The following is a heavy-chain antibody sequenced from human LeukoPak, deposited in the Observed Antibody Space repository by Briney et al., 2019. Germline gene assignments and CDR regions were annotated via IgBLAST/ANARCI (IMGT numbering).Heavy chain of an antibody. J-gene: IGHJ6*02. Sequence: GGSLRLSCAASGFTFSSYWMYWVRQAPGQGLEWVALIWYDGSKKYYADSVKGRFTVSRDNSENTLYLQMNSLRADDTAVYYCARGLQPPVLYGMDVWGQGTTVTVSS. D-gene: IGHD4-11*01. CDR3: ARGLQPPVLYGMDV. CDR2: IWYDGSKK. V-gene: IGHV3-33*08. CDR1: GFTFSSYW.